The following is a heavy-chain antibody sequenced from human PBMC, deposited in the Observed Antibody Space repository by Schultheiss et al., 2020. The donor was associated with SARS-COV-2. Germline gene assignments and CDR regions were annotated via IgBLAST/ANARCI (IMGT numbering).Heavy chain of an antibody. D-gene: IGHD4-23*01. CDR3: ASRRGATVDQDYGMDV. J-gene: IGHJ6*02. Sequence: SQTLSLTCTVSGGSISSSSYYWGWIRQPPGKGLEWIGYIYYSGSTNYNPSLKSRVTISVDTSKNQFSLKLSSVTAADTAVYYCASRRGATVDQDYGMDVWGQGTTVTVSS. CDR2: IYYSGST. V-gene: IGHV4-61*05. CDR1: GGSISSSSYY.